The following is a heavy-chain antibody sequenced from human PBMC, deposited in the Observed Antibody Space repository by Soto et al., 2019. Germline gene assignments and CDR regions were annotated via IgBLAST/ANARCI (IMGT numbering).Heavy chain of an antibody. V-gene: IGHV3-21*01. CDR1: GFTFSSYS. CDR2: ISSSSSYI. Sequence: EVQLVESGGGLVKPGGSLRLSCAASGFTFSSYSMNWVRQAPGKGLEWVSSISSSSSYIYYADSVKGRFTISRDNAKNSLYLQMNSLRAEDTAVYYCARFPPSRGYRDYYYYMDVWGKGTTVTVSS. CDR3: ARFPPSRGYRDYYYYMDV. D-gene: IGHD5-12*01. J-gene: IGHJ6*03.